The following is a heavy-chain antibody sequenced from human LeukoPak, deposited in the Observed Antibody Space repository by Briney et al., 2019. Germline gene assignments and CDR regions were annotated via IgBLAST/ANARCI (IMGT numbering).Heavy chain of an antibody. D-gene: IGHD3-16*01. CDR2: INDNGDGT. J-gene: IGHJ6*03. Sequence: GGSLRLSCAASGFTFSSYAMSWVRQTPGKGLKWVSTINDNGDGTYYADSVKGRFTISRDNSYNTVSLQMNSLRDEDTGVYYCAKGLRTGVGPYMGYHYYMDVWGKGATVTVSS. V-gene: IGHV3-23*01. CDR1: GFTFSSYA. CDR3: AKGLRTGVGPYMGYHYYMDV.